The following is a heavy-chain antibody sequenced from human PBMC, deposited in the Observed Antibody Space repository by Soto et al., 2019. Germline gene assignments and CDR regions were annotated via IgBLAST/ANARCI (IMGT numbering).Heavy chain of an antibody. CDR1: GLSLSTSGMC. D-gene: IGHD3-3*01. J-gene: IGHJ6*02. Sequence: SGPTLVNPTQTLTLTCTFSGLSLSTSGMCVGWIRQPPGKALEWLARIDWDDDKYYSTSLKTRLTISKDTSKNQVVLTMTNMDPVDTATYYCARIRGDFWSGYSYGMDVWGQGTTVTVSS. CDR3: ARIRGDFWSGYSYGMDV. V-gene: IGHV2-70*11. CDR2: IDWDDDK.